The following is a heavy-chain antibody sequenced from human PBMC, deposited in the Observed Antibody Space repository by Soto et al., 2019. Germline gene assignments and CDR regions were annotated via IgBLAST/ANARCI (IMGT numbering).Heavy chain of an antibody. CDR3: ARDGAFCSGTGCRDYYHYMDF. J-gene: IGHJ6*03. CDR2: ISGSTSYI. Sequence: EVQLVESGGGLVKPGGSLRLSCAASGFSFSDYSMNWVRQAPGKGLEWVSSISGSTSYIHYADSLQGRFTVSRDNAEKSLYLQLNSLRAEDTAVYYCARDGAFCSGTGCRDYYHYMDFWGKGTTVTVSS. V-gene: IGHV3-21*01. D-gene: IGHD2-2*01. CDR1: GFSFSDYS.